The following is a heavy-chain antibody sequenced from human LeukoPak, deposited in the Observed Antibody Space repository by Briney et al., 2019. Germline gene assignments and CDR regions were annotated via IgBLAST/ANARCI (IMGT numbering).Heavy chain of an antibody. Sequence: PGGSLRLSGAASGFTFSSYAMSWFRQAPGKGLVGVSAISGSGGSTYYADSVKGRLTISRDNSKNPLYLQMNSLRAEDTAVYYCAKDLLGAKDYWGQGTRVTVSS. CDR3: AKDLLGAKDY. CDR1: GFTFSSYA. V-gene: IGHV3-23*01. D-gene: IGHD1-26*01. CDR2: ISGSGGST. J-gene: IGHJ4*02.